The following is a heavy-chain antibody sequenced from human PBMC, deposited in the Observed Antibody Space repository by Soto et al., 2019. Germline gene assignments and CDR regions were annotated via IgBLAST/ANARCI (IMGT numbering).Heavy chain of an antibody. CDR1: GYTITTHA. Sequence: ASVEVSCKXSGYTITTHAMHWVRQAPGQGLEWVGWINAGYGKTKYSENFQGRVIVTRDTSANTAYMELSSLRSEDTAVYFCARQGTNYSDGSGSYYFDFWGQGTLVTVSS. J-gene: IGHJ4*02. D-gene: IGHD3-22*01. CDR3: ARQGTNYSDGSGSYYFDF. V-gene: IGHV1-3*01. CDR2: INAGYGKT.